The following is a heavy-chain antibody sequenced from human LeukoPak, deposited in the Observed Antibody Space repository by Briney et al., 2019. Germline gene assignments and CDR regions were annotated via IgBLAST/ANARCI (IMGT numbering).Heavy chain of an antibody. Sequence: TGGSLRLSCAASGFTVSSNYMSWVRQAPWKGLEWVSIIYSGGSTYYADSVKGRFTISRDNSKNTLYLQMNSLRAEDTAVYYCASGSGSYRTPYYYMDVWGKGTTVTVSS. CDR2: IYSGGST. J-gene: IGHJ6*03. CDR3: ASGSGSYRTPYYYMDV. V-gene: IGHV3-53*01. CDR1: GFTVSSNY. D-gene: IGHD3-10*01.